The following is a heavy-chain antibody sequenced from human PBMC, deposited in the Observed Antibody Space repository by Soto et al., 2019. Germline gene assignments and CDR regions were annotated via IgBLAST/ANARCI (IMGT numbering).Heavy chain of an antibody. D-gene: IGHD4-17*01. J-gene: IGHJ6*02. CDR1: GGSITNDDYY. CDR2: IYYNGNT. V-gene: IGHV4-30-4*08. CDR3: ARATTVTSSFFYYGLDV. Sequence: QVQLQESGPGLVKPSQTLSLTCSVSGGSITNDDYYWTWIRQPPGKGLEWIGHIYYNGNTYYNPSLKRRLTVSLDTSQNQFSLHLTSVIAADSASYFCARATTVTSSFFYYGLDVWGQGTTVNVSS.